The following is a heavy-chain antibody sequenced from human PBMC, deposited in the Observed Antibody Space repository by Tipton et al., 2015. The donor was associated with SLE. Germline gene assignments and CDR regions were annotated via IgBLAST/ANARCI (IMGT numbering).Heavy chain of an antibody. D-gene: IGHD4-17*01. V-gene: IGHV4-34*01. CDR2: IYHSGST. J-gene: IGHJ4*02. CDR3: ARDLRYGDYGNY. Sequence: TLSLTCAVYGGSFSGYYWSWIRQPPGKGLEWIGSIYHSGSTYYNPSLKSRVTISVDTSKNQFSLKVSSVTAADTAVYYCARDLRYGDYGNYWGQGTLVTVSS. CDR1: GGSFSGYY.